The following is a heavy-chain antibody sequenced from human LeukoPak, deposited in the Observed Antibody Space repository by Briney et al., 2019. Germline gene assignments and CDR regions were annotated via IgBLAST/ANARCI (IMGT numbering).Heavy chain of an antibody. V-gene: IGHV4-59*01. CDR3: AREDIVVVVAASGGAFDI. CDR1: GGSITNYY. J-gene: IGHJ3*02. CDR2: IHYSGST. D-gene: IGHD2-15*01. Sequence: SETLSLTCTVSGGSITNYYWSWIRQPPGKGLEWIGYIHYSGSTKYKSSLKSRVTISVDTSKNQFSLKLSSVTAADTAVYYCAREDIVVVVAASGGAFDIWGQGTMVTVSS.